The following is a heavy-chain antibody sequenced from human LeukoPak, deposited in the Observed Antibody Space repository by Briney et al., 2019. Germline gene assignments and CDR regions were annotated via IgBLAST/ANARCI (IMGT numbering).Heavy chain of an antibody. CDR1: GFTFSNFA. CDR2: ITDSGDNA. D-gene: IGHD1-26*01. V-gene: IGHV3-23*01. J-gene: IGHJ4*02. Sequence: GGSLRLSCAASGFTFSNFAMSWVRQAPGKGLEWVSGITDSGDNAYYADSVKGRFTISRDHANNMVYLQMNSLRAEDMARYYCAKAAAGTYYRVFDYWGQGILVTVSS. CDR3: AKAAAGTYYRVFDY.